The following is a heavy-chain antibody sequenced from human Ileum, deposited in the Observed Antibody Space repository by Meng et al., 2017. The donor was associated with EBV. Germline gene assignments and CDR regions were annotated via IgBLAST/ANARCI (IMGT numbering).Heavy chain of an antibody. CDR3: ARGGWSLDY. J-gene: IGHJ4*02. V-gene: IGHV4-59*08. CDR2: IYYGGST. D-gene: IGHD2-15*01. Sequence: QGQRQESGPGLVKPSETLSLTCTVSGGSISSYYLSWIRQPPGKGLGWIGYIYYGGSTNYNPSLKSRVTISVDTSKNQFSLNLSSVTAADTAVYYCARGGWSLDYWGQGTLVTVSS. CDR1: GGSISSYY.